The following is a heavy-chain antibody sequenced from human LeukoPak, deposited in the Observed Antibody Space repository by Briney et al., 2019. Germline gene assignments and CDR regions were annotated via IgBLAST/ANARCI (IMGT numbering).Heavy chain of an antibody. D-gene: IGHD2-2*01. J-gene: IGHJ5*02. Sequence: SETLSLTCAVSGGSISSGGYSWSWIRQPPGKGLEWIGYIYHSGSTYYNPSLKSRVTISVDRSKNQFSMKLSSVTAAVTAVYYCARAICSGTSCANWFDPWGQGTLVTVSS. V-gene: IGHV4-30-2*01. CDR1: GGSISSGGYS. CDR2: IYHSGST. CDR3: ARAICSGTSCANWFDP.